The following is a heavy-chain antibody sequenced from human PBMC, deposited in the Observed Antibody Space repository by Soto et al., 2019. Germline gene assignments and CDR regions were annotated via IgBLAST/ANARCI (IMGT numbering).Heavy chain of an antibody. J-gene: IGHJ6*01. CDR2: SMPVFRTR. V-gene: IGHV1-69*12. CDR1: GGTFRTSA. CDR3: ARDKDRQQLGGNYYYIMDV. Sequence: QVQLVQSGAEVKKPGSSVKVSCKTSGGTFRTSAISWVRQAPGQGLEWMGGSMPVFRTRNYAQKFQGRVTITADESTGTAYMELSSLRSEDTAVYYCARDKDRQQLGGNYYYIMDVWGQGTTVTVSS. D-gene: IGHD3-3*02.